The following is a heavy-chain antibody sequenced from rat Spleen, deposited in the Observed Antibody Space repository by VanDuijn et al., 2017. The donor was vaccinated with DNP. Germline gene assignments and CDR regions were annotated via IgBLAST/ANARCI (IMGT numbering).Heavy chain of an antibody. V-gene: IGHV3-1*01. J-gene: IGHJ2*01. Sequence: EVQLQESGPGLVKPSQSLSLTCSVTGYSITTNYWAWIRKFPGNKVEWMGYISYRGRTNYNPSLKSRISITRETSNNQFFLQLNSVTTEDTATFYCARWVRYFDDWGQGVMVTVSS. CDR1: GYSITTNY. CDR2: ISYRGRT. CDR3: ARWVRYFDD. D-gene: IGHD1-1*01.